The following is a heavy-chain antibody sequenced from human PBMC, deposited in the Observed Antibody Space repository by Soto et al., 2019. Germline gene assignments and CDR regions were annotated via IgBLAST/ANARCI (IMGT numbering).Heavy chain of an antibody. V-gene: IGHV4-31*03. D-gene: IGHD5-18*01. CDR3: SRGILV. Sequence: QVQLQESGPGLVKPSQTLSLTCTVSGGSINSGGYCWSWIRQHPGKGLDWIGCISYGGSTSYNPSLKSRVTISVDTSKNQFSLKLTSVTSADTAVYYCSRGILVWGQGALITVSS. CDR1: GGSINSGGYC. CDR2: ISYGGST. J-gene: IGHJ4*02.